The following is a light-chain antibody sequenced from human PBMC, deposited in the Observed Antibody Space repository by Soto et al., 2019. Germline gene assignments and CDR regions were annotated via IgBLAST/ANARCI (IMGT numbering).Light chain of an antibody. CDR3: QQTNSFPLT. CDR1: QHLNNW. V-gene: IGKV1-12*01. CDR2: TAS. Sequence: DIQMTQSPSSLSASVGDRVTITCRASQHLNNWLAWYQQKPGEAPKLLIYTASTLDSGVPSRFSGSGSGTDFTLTISSLQPEDFATYYCQQTNSFPLTFGGGTKVEIK. J-gene: IGKJ4*01.